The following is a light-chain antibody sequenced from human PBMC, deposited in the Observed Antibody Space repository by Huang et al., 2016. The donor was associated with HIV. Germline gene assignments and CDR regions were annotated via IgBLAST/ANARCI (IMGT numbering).Light chain of an antibody. V-gene: IGKV1D-12*01. CDR1: QGIDSW. CDR2: AAS. CDR3: LQTNSFPYT. Sequence: DIQMTQSPSSVTASVGDRVTITCRASQGIDSWLAWYQQSPGKAPKVLIYAASSFQGGVPSRFSGSGSGTDFSLTINTLQPEDFATYYCLQTNSFPYTFGQGTNLEI. J-gene: IGKJ2*01.